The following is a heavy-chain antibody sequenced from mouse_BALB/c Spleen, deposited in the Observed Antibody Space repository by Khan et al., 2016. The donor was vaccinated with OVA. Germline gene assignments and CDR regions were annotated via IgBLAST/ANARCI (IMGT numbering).Heavy chain of an antibody. CDR3: TNHGSSSAWFTY. Sequence: QVRLQQSGAELAKPGASVKMSCKASGYTFTSYWMHWVKQRPGQGLEWIGYINPSTDYTEYNQKFKDKATLTADKSSSTAYMQLTSLTSEDSAVYYGTNHGSSSAWFTYWGQGNLVTVSA. CDR1: GYTFTSYW. J-gene: IGHJ3*01. V-gene: IGHV1-7*01. CDR2: INPSTDYT. D-gene: IGHD1-1*01.